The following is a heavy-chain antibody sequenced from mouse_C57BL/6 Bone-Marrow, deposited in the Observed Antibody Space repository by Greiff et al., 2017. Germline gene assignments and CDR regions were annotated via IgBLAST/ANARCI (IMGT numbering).Heavy chain of an antibody. J-gene: IGHJ2*01. CDR1: GFTFSSYG. V-gene: IGHV5-6*01. CDR2: ISSGGSYT. CDR3: ARRVTGTDFDY. D-gene: IGHD4-1*01. Sequence: EVQLVESGGDLVKPGGSLKLSCAASGFTFSSYGMSWVRQTPDKRLEWVATISSGGSYTYYPDSVKGRFTISRDNAKNTLYLQMSSLKSEDTAMYYCARRVTGTDFDYWGQGTTLTVSS.